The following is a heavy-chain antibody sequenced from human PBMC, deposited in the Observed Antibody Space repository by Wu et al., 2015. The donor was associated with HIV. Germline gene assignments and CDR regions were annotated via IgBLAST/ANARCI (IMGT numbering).Heavy chain of an antibody. J-gene: IGHJ3*02. CDR1: GYTFTGYE. V-gene: IGHV1-18*01. Sequence: QVQLLQSGAEVKRPGASVKVSCTTSGYTFTGYEMNWVRQASGQGLEWMGWIIPQNGDTDLAPNVQNRVSMTTDASTNLAYMELRTLTSDDTAMYYCASRANYGGTSFGGFALDTWGQGTMVIVST. CDR2: IIPQNGDT. D-gene: IGHD3-16*01. CDR3: ASRANYGGTSFGGFALDT.